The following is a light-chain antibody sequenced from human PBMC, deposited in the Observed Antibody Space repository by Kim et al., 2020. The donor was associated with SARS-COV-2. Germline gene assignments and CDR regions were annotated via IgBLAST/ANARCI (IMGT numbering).Light chain of an antibody. V-gene: IGLV2-14*03. CDR3: SSYTNAATYV. J-gene: IGLJ1*01. CDR2: DVR. CDR1: SRDIGAFNY. Sequence: QSALTQPASVSGSLGQSIIISCTGTSRDIGAFNYVSWYQQHPGKAPTLMIYDVRKRFSGISDRFSGSKSGNTASLTISGLQPEDEAEYFCSSYTNAATYVFATGTKVTVL.